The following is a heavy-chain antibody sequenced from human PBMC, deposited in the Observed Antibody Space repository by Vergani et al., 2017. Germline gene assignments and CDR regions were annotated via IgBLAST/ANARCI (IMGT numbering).Heavy chain of an antibody. V-gene: IGHV4-31*03. CDR2: IYYSGST. D-gene: IGHD3-10*01. CDR3: ARDTSSGSGSYYRGFDP. CDR1: GGSISSGGYY. J-gene: IGHJ5*02. Sequence: QVQLQESGPGLVKPSQTLSLPCTVSGGSISSGGYYWSWIRQHPGKGLEWIGYIYYSGSTYYNPSLKSRVTISVDTSKNQFSLKLSSVTAADTAVYYCARDTSSGSGSYYRGFDPWGQGTLVTVSS.